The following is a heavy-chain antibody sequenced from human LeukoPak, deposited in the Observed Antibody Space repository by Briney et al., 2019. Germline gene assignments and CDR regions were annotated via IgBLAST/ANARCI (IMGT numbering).Heavy chain of an antibody. CDR3: ARELLGVWLDRRFDY. V-gene: IGHV1-2*02. J-gene: IGHJ4*02. CDR2: INPNSGGT. D-gene: IGHD5-18*01. Sequence: ASVKVSCKASGYTFTGYYMHWVRQAPGQGLEWMGWINPNSGGTNYAQKFQGRVTMTRDTSISTAYMELSRLRSDDTAVYDCARELLGVWLDRRFDYWGQGTLVTVSS. CDR1: GYTFTGYY.